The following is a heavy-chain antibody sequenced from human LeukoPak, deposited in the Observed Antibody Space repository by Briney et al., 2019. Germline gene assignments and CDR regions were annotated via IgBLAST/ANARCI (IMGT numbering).Heavy chain of an antibody. CDR3: ARVGTVVPAAILGYYYYYMDV. D-gene: IGHD2-2*01. CDR1: GFTFSSYS. V-gene: IGHV3-21*01. Sequence: GGSLRLSCAASGFTFSSYSMNWVRQAPGKGLEWVSSISSSSSYIYYADSVKGRFTISRDNAKNSLYLQMNSLRAEDTAVYYCARVGTVVPAAILGYYYYYMDVWGKGTTVTVSS. J-gene: IGHJ6*03. CDR2: ISSSSSYI.